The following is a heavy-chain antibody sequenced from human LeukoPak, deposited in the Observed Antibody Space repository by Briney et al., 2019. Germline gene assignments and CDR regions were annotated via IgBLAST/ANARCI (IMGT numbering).Heavy chain of an antibody. CDR2: IYTSGGT. CDR1: GGSISSGSYY. V-gene: IGHV4-61*02. D-gene: IGHD2-21*01. CDR3: ARSLFPAFDI. J-gene: IGHJ3*02. Sequence: SETLSLTCTVSGGSISSGSYYWSWIRQPAGKGLEWIGRIYTSGGTNYNPSLKSRVTISVGTSKNQFSLKLSSVTAADTAVYYCARSLFPAFDIWGQGTMVTVSS.